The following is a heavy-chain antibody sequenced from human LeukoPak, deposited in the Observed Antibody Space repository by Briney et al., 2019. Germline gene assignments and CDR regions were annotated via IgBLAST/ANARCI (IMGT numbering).Heavy chain of an antibody. D-gene: IGHD1-1*01. V-gene: IGHV3-66*01. Sequence: GGSLRLSYAASGFTDNTNHMSWVRQAPGKGLEWVSIINNGDTTYYADSVKGRFTISRDNSKNTLYLQVNSLRVEDTAVYYCTRSTAWSRWDYWGPGTLVTVSS. CDR1: GFTDNTNH. J-gene: IGHJ4*02. CDR2: INNGDTT. CDR3: TRSTAWSRWDY.